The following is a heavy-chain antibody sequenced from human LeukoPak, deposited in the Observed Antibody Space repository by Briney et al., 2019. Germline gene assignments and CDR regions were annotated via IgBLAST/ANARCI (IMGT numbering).Heavy chain of an antibody. J-gene: IGHJ4*02. CDR3: ARRAGAYSHPYDY. D-gene: IGHD4/OR15-4a*01. Sequence: GGSLRLSCTVSGFTVSSNSMSCVRQAPGKGLEWVSFIYSDNTHYSDSVKGRFTISRDNYTNTLYLPMNSLRADDTAVYYCARRAGAYSHPYDYWGQGTLVTVSS. CDR1: GFTVSSNS. CDR2: IYSDNT. V-gene: IGHV3-53*01.